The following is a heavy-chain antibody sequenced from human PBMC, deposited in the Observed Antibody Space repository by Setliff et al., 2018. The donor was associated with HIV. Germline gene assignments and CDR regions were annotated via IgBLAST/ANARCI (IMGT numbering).Heavy chain of an antibody. CDR1: GFTFGNYW. J-gene: IGHJ1*01. CDR3: VKDKNKALSSGSPFQH. D-gene: IGHD3-22*01. V-gene: IGHV3-7*03. CDR2: IKEDGSEK. Sequence: GGSLRLSCTASGFTFGNYWMTWVRQAPGKGLEWVANIKEDGSEKYYMDSVKGRFTISRDNAKNSLYLQMNSLRAEDTAVYYCVKDKNKALSSGSPFQHWGQGTLVTVSS.